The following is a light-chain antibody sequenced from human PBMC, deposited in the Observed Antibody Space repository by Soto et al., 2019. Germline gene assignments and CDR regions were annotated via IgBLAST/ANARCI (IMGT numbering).Light chain of an antibody. CDR1: SGSVSSSNS. V-gene: IGLV8-61*01. J-gene: IGLJ3*02. CDR3: GLYKGSGTWL. Sequence: QAVVTQEPSFSVSPGGTVTLTCALSSGSVSSSNSPSWYQQTPGQAPRTLIYSTNTRSSGVPDRFSGSILGNKAALTITGTQADDESDYYCGLYKGSGTWLFGGGTKLTVL. CDR2: STN.